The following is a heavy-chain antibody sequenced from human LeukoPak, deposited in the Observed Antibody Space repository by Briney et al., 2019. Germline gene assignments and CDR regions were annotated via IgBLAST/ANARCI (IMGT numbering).Heavy chain of an antibody. V-gene: IGHV3-23*01. CDR2: ISGDGGAK. Sequence: GGSLRLSCAASGFTFNDYDMSWVRQAPGKGLEWVSGISGDGGAKFYADSVKGRFTISRDNAKNTLYLQMDSLRPEDTAVYYCARGSGSYGLWDYWGQGTLVTVSS. J-gene: IGHJ4*02. D-gene: IGHD1-26*01. CDR1: GFTFNDYD. CDR3: ARGSGSYGLWDY.